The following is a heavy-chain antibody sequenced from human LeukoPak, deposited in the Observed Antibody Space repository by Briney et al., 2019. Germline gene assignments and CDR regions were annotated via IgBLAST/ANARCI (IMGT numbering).Heavy chain of an antibody. CDR2: IIPIFGTA. CDR3: ARATGDYFDWLFQEAFDI. D-gene: IGHD3-9*01. Sequence: SVKVSYKASGGTFSSYAISWVRQAPGQGLEWMGGIIPIFGTANYAQKFQGRVTITADESTSTAYMELSSLRSEDTAVYYCARATGDYFDWLFQEAFDIWGQGTMVTVSS. CDR1: GGTFSSYA. J-gene: IGHJ3*02. V-gene: IGHV1-69*13.